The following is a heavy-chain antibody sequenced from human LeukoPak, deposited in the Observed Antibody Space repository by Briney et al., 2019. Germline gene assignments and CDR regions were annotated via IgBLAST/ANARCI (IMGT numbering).Heavy chain of an antibody. CDR1: GYTFTSYD. D-gene: IGHD1-26*01. CDR2: VNPNSGNT. V-gene: IGHV1-8*01. J-gene: IGHJ4*02. Sequence: ASVKVSCKASGYTFTSYDINWVRQATGQGLEWMGWVNPNSGNTGYAQKFQGRVTMTRNTSISTAYMELSSLRSEDTAVYYCARVPYVGSYYERYYFDYWGQGTLVTVSS. CDR3: ARVPYVGSYYERYYFDY.